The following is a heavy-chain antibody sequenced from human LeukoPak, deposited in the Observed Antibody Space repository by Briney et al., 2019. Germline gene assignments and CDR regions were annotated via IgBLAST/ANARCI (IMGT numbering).Heavy chain of an antibody. D-gene: IGHD4-23*01. Sequence: SETLSLTCTVSGGSIRSSAYYWSWIRQPPGKGLEWTGEINHSGSTNYNPSLKSRVTISVDTSKNQFSLKLSSVTAADTAVYYCARLHSTVVTPIGDYWGQGTLVTVSS. CDR3: ARLHSTVVTPIGDY. V-gene: IGHV4-39*07. J-gene: IGHJ4*02. CDR1: GGSIRSSAYY. CDR2: INHSGST.